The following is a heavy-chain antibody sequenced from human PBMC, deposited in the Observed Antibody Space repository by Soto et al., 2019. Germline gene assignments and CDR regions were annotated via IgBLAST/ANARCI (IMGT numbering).Heavy chain of an antibody. V-gene: IGHV1-24*01. CDR2: FDPEDGET. Sequence: GASVKVSCKVSGYTLTELSMHWVRQAPGKGLEWMGGFDPEDGETIYAQKFQGRVTMTEDTSTDTAYMGLSSLRSEDTAVYYCATARWGAAADNWFDPWGQGTLVTVSS. CDR3: ATARWGAAADNWFDP. CDR1: GYTLTELS. D-gene: IGHD6-13*01. J-gene: IGHJ5*02.